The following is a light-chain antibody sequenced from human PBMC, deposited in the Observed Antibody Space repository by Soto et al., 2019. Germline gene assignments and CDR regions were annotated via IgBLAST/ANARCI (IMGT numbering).Light chain of an antibody. CDR1: QSVNTN. Sequence: ETVMTQSPATLSVSLGERATLSCRASQSVNTNLAWYQQKPGQAPRLLIYGASIRATGVPARFSGSGSGTDFTLTSSSLQPEDFAVYFCQQYKNWPPVTFGGGTKVAIK. CDR3: QQYKNWPPVT. J-gene: IGKJ4*01. CDR2: GAS. V-gene: IGKV3-15*01.